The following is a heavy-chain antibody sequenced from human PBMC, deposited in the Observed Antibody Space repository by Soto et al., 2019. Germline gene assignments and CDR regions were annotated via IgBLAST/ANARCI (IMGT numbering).Heavy chain of an antibody. CDR1: GGSFSGYY. CDR3: ARGLIGIVATIGY. D-gene: IGHD5-12*01. CDR2: INHSGST. J-gene: IGHJ4*02. Sequence: SETLSLTCAVYGGSFSGYYWSWIRQPPGKGLEWIGEINHSGSTNYNPSLKSRVTISVDTSKNQFSLKLSSVTAADTAVYYCARGLIGIVATIGYWGQGTLVTVSS. V-gene: IGHV4-34*01.